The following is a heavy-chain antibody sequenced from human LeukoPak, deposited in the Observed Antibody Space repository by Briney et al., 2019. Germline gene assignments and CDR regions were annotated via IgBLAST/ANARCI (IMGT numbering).Heavy chain of an antibody. V-gene: IGHV4-4*07. CDR2: IYSSGNT. Sequence: SETLSLTCTVSGGSISSNYWSWIRQPAGKGLEYIWRIYSSGNTNYNPSLKSRVTMSVDTSKNQFSLLLHSVTAADTAVYYCARVWLSSGSYWYFDFWGRGTLVIVSS. D-gene: IGHD3-22*01. CDR1: GGSISSNY. CDR3: ARVWLSSGSYWYFDF. J-gene: IGHJ2*01.